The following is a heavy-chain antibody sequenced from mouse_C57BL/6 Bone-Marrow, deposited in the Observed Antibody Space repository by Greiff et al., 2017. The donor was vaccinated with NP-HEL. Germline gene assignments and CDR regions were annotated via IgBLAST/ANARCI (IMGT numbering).Heavy chain of an antibody. V-gene: IGHV5-4*03. CDR2: ISDGGSYT. J-gene: IGHJ3*01. D-gene: IGHD2-5*01. Sequence: EVMLVESGGGLVKPGGSLKLSCAASGFTFSSYAMSWVRQTPEKRLEWVATISDGGSYTYYPDNVKGRFTISRDNAKNNLYLQMSHLKSEDTAMYYCARYSNWASWFAYWGQGTRVTVSA. CDR3: ARYSNWASWFAY. CDR1: GFTFSSYA.